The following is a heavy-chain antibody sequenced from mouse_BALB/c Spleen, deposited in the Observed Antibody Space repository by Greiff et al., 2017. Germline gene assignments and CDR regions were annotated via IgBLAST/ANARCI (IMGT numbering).Heavy chain of an antibody. CDR1: GFNIKDTY. CDR3: ARPPYAMDY. Sequence: VHVKQSGAELVKPGASVKLSCTASGFNIKDTYMHWVKQRPEQGLEWIGRIDPANGNTKYDPKFQGKATITADTSSNTAYLQLSSLTSEDTAVYYCARPPYAMDYWGQGTSVTVSS. J-gene: IGHJ4*01. V-gene: IGHV14-3*02. CDR2: IDPANGNT.